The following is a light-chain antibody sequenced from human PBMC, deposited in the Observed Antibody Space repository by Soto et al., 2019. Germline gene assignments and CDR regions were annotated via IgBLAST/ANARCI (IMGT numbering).Light chain of an antibody. Sequence: AIRMTQSPSSFSASTGDRVTITCRSSQGISSYLAWYQQKPGKAPKILIYAASTLQSGVPSRFSGSGSATDFTLTITCLQSEEFATYYCQQYYSYTLTVGGGPKVEIK. CDR2: AAS. J-gene: IGKJ4*01. V-gene: IGKV1-8*01. CDR3: QQYYSYTLT. CDR1: QGISSY.